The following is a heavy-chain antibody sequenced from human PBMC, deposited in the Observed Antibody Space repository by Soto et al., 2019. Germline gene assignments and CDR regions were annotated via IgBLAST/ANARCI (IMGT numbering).Heavy chain of an antibody. CDR2: VDPEDGET. Sequence: EIQLVQSGAEVKKPGTTVKISCKISGYTFSDHYLHWVQQAPEKGLEWVGLVDPEDGETRYSQNFQGRVTITADTATGTAYMELSSLTSEDTAMYFCVLLGDEFHNRPALYSWGQGTLVTVSS. CDR3: VLLGDEFHNRPALYS. CDR1: GYTFSDHY. D-gene: IGHD3-16*01. V-gene: IGHV1-69-2*01. J-gene: IGHJ4*02.